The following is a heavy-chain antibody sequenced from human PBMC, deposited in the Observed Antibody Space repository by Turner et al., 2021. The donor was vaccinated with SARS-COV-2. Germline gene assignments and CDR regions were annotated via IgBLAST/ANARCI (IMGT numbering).Heavy chain of an antibody. CDR2: VSWNGSRT. CDR3: ADY. Sequence: EVQLVESGGGLVQPGGSLRLSCAASGFTFSNSDMNWVHQAPGKGLEWVSGVSWNGSRTHYADSVKGRFINSRDNSRNTLYLQTNSLRTRGYTYDAVADYWGQGTLVTVSS. V-gene: IGHV3-35*01. J-gene: IGHJ4*02. CDR1: GFTFSNSD. D-gene: IGHD5-18*01.